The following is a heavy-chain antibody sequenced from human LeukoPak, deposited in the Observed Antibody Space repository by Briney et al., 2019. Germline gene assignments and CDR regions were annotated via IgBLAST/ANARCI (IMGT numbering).Heavy chain of an antibody. Sequence: GGSLRLSCAASGFTFSSYSMNWVRQAPGKGLEWVSSISSSSSYIYYADSVKGRFTISRDNAKNSLYLQMNSLRADDTAVYYCARAGFRGGAFDIWGQGTMVTVSS. CDR2: ISSSSSYI. D-gene: IGHD3-10*01. CDR3: ARAGFRGGAFDI. V-gene: IGHV3-21*04. J-gene: IGHJ3*02. CDR1: GFTFSSYS.